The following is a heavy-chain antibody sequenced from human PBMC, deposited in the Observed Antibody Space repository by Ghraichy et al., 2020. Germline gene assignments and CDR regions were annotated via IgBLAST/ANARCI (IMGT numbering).Heavy chain of an antibody. J-gene: IGHJ4*02. D-gene: IGHD3/OR15-3a*01. CDR2: VSYSGSS. V-gene: IGHV4-31*03. CDR3: AGGTSSDKVDY. Sequence: LSLTCTVSGGSVSTVDYYWSWIRQHPEKGLEWIGFVSYSGSSYYNPSLKSRATISLDTSQNQVSLKLSSVTAADAAVYFCAGGTSSDKVDYWGQGILVTVSS. CDR1: GGSVSTVDYY.